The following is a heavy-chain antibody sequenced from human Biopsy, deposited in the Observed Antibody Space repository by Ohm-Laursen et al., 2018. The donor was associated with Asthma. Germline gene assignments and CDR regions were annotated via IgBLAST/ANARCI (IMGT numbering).Heavy chain of an antibody. CDR1: GYRLTDLS. J-gene: IGHJ4*02. V-gene: IGHV1-24*01. CDR2: HDHEEGGT. D-gene: IGHD4-17*01. CDR3: ASDFPKDYVRYNFQF. Sequence: ASVKLSCKISGYRLTDLSMHWVRQAPRQGLEWMGGHDHEEGGTVNARRFQGRVTMTEDTSTDTAYMELSSLSSDDTAVYYCASDFPKDYVRYNFQFWGQGTLVTVSS.